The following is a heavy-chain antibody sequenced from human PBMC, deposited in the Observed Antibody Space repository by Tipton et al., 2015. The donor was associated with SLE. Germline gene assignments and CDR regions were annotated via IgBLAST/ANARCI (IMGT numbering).Heavy chain of an antibody. CDR2: ISSDGST. CDR3: AREGYSSGWAGDFDY. CDR1: GASISTYY. J-gene: IGHJ4*02. D-gene: IGHD6-19*01. V-gene: IGHV4-4*08. Sequence: TLSLTCTVSGASISTYYWTWIRQTPGKGLEWLGYISSDGSTNYNPSLQSRVVISDDTSKNQFSLRLRSMTAADTAVYYCAREGYSSGWAGDFDYWGQGTVVTVSS.